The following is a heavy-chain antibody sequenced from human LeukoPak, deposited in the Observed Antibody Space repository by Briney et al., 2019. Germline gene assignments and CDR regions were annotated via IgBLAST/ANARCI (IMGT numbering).Heavy chain of an antibody. V-gene: IGHV3-30-3*01. Sequence: GGSLRLSCAASGFTFSSYAMNWVRQAPGKGLEWVAVISYDGSNKYYADSVKGRFTISRDNSKNTLYLQMNSLRAEDTAVYYCARALRTHFDYWGQGTLVTVSS. CDR1: GFTFSSYA. J-gene: IGHJ4*02. CDR2: ISYDGSNK. CDR3: ARALRTHFDY. D-gene: IGHD4-17*01.